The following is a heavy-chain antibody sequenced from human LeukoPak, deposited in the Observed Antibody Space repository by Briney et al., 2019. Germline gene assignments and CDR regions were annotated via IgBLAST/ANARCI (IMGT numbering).Heavy chain of an antibody. V-gene: IGHV1-18*01. D-gene: IGHD2-21*02. CDR2: ISGYNGNT. CDR3: ARDERDSCGGDCYYFDY. J-gene: IGHJ4*02. Sequence: ASVTETFKASGYTFRNYGRSGVRQAPGQGLEWMGWISGYNGNTNQAQKLQGRVTMTPHTSTSTAYMELRSLRSDDTAVYYCARDERDSCGGDCYYFDYWGQGTLVTVSS. CDR1: GYTFRNYG.